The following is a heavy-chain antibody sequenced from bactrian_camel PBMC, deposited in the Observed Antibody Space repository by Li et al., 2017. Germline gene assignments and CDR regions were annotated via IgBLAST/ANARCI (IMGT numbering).Heavy chain of an antibody. CDR3: TARYEFGLGACRGVGGLGF. CDR2: MSNDGST. Sequence: HVQLVESGGGSVQAGGSLRLSCAASGYTVSRNCMGWFRQAPGKEREGVAAMSNDGSTMYIDSVQGRFTISKDNAKNTLYLQMNSLTPGDTAMYYCTARYEFGLGACRGVGGLGFWGQGTQVTVS. V-gene: IGHV3S53*01. CDR1: GYTVSRNC. D-gene: IGHD1*01. J-gene: IGHJ6*01.